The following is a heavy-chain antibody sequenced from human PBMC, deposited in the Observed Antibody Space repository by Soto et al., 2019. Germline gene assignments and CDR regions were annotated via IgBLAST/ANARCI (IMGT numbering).Heavy chain of an antibody. CDR3: AIKDGYSYGKYFDY. CDR1: GYSISSGYY. Sequence: PSETLSLTCAVSGYSISSGYYWGWIRQPPGKGLEWIGSIYHSGSTYYNPSLKSRVTISVDTSKNQFSLKLSSVTAADTAVYYCAIKDGYSYGKYFDYWGQGTLVTVSS. J-gene: IGHJ4*02. V-gene: IGHV4-38-2*01. D-gene: IGHD5-18*01. CDR2: IYHSGST.